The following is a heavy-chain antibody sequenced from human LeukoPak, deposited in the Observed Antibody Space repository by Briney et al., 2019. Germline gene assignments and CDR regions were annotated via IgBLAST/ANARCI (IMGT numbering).Heavy chain of an antibody. Sequence: PSETLSLTCTVSGHSISSRYYWGWIRQSPGKGLEWIGSIYHTGSTYYNPSLKSRLTISIDTSKNQFSLKLRSVTAADTAVYYCARDLSMIRGIIVGRNWFDPWGQGTLVTVSS. CDR3: ARDLSMIRGIIVGRNWFDP. CDR1: GHSISSRYY. J-gene: IGHJ5*02. D-gene: IGHD3-10*01. CDR2: IYHTGST. V-gene: IGHV4-38-2*02.